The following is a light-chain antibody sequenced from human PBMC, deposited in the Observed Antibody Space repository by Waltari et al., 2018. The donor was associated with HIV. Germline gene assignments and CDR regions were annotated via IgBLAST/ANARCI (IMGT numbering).Light chain of an antibody. J-gene: IGLJ3*02. V-gene: IGLV1-44*01. CDR2: SNN. CDR1: SSNIGSYT. Sequence: QSVLTQPPSASGTPGQRVTISCSGSSSNIGSYTVNWYQQLPGTAPKLLIYSNNQRPAGVPDRFSGSKSGTSASLAISGLQSEDEADYYCAAWVDSLNGWVFGGGTKLTVL. CDR3: AAWVDSLNGWV.